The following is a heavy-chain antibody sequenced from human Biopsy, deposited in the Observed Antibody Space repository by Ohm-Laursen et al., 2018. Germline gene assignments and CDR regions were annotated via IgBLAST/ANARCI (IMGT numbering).Heavy chain of an antibody. CDR2: ISYSGST. J-gene: IGHJ3*02. CDR1: GGSISGSS. Sequence: ETLSLTCSVSGGSISGSSWSWIRQAPGRGLEWVGYISYSGSTSNNPSLKSRITISVDTSKNQISLKVTSVTAADTAVYYCAKHGSGWTGDDALHIWGQGTMVTVSS. CDR3: AKHGSGWTGDDALHI. D-gene: IGHD6-19*01. V-gene: IGHV4-59*08.